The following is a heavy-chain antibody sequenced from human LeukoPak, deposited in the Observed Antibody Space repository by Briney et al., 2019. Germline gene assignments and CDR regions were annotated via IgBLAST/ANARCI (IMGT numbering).Heavy chain of an antibody. J-gene: IGHJ6*02. CDR1: GVILSSSY. CDR3: ARSYSNHLFGMDG. CDR2: IYSGGST. D-gene: IGHD4-11*01. V-gene: IGHV3-66*01. Sequence: GGSLRLSCAASGVILSSSYMTWGRQAPGKGLEWVSVIYSGGSTYYADSVKGRVAISRDNSKNTVFLQMNSVRAEDTAVYYCARSYSNHLFGMDGWGQGTTVTVSS.